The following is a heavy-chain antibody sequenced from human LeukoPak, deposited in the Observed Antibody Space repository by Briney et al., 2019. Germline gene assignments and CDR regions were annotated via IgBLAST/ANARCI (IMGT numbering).Heavy chain of an antibody. CDR1: GYTFTSYG. J-gene: IGHJ5*02. Sequence: ASVKVSYKASGYTFTSYGISWVRQAPGQGLEWMGWISAYNGNTNYAQKLQGRVTMTTDTSTSTAYMELRSLRSDDTAVYYCARDRAYSSGWYFYWFDPWGQGTLVTVSS. D-gene: IGHD6-19*01. V-gene: IGHV1-18*01. CDR2: ISAYNGNT. CDR3: ARDRAYSSGWYFYWFDP.